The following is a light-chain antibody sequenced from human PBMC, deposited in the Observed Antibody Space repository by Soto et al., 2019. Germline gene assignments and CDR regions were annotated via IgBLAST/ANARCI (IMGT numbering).Light chain of an antibody. CDR1: SSDVGGYNY. CDR3: CSYAGSYTLGV. V-gene: IGLV2-11*01. J-gene: IGLJ3*02. Sequence: QSALTQPRSVSGSPGQSVTISCTGTSSDVGGYNYVSWYQQHPGKAPKLMIYDVSKRPSGVPDRFSGSKSGNTASLTISGLQDEDETDYYCCSYAGSYTLGVFGRGTKLTVL. CDR2: DVS.